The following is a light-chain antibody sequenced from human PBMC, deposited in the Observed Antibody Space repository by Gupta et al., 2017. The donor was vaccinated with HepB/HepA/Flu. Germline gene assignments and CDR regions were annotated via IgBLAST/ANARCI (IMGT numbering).Light chain of an antibody. CDR3: SSFTHNGLRL. V-gene: IGLV2-11*03. Sequence: SWYHQPPDGVPRVIIYDVIKRPTGVPSRLSASRSGITAFLTISGLHTDDEGDYFCSSFTHNGLRLFGAGTTVTVL. J-gene: IGLJ1*01. CDR2: DVI.